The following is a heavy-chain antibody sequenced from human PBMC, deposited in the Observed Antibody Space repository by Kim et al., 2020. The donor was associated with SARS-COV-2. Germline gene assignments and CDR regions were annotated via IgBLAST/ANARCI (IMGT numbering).Heavy chain of an antibody. Sequence: YYADSMKGRFTISRDNSKNTLYLQMNSLRAEDTAVYYCAREGVTGYYFDYWGQGTLVTVSS. J-gene: IGHJ4*02. D-gene: IGHD3-9*01. CDR3: AREGVTGYYFDY. V-gene: IGHV3-30*01.